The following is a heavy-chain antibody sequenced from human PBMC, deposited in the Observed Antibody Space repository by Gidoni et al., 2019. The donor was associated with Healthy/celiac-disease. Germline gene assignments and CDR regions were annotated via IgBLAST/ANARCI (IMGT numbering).Heavy chain of an antibody. D-gene: IGHD6-13*01. CDR1: GYTFTSYA. Sequence: QVQLVQSGAEVKKPGASVKVSCKASGYTFTSYAMHWVRQAPGQRLEWMGWINAGNGNTKYSQKFQGRVTITRDTSASTAYMELSSLRSEDTAVYYCARDFSSSWEPYFDYWGQGTLVTVSS. J-gene: IGHJ4*02. CDR2: INAGNGNT. V-gene: IGHV1-3*01. CDR3: ARDFSSSWEPYFDY.